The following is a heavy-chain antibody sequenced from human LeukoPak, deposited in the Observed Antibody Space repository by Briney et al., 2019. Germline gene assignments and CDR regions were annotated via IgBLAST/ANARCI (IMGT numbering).Heavy chain of an antibody. CDR1: GYTFTSYY. V-gene: IGHV1-46*01. CDR2: INPSGGST. D-gene: IGHD3-22*01. J-gene: IGHJ5*02. CDR3: ARDAYDSSGYYSGPRGWFDP. Sequence: ASVKVSCKASGYTFTSYYIHWVRQAPGQGLEWMGLINPSGGSTSYAQKFQGRVTMTRDMSTSTVYMELSSLRSEDTAVYYCARDAYDSSGYYSGPRGWFDPWGQGTLVTVSS.